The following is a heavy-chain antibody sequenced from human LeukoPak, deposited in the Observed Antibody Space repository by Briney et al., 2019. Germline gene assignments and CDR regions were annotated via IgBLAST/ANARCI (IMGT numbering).Heavy chain of an antibody. J-gene: IGHJ4*02. Sequence: GGSLRLSCAASEFTFDDYAMHWVRQAPGKGLEWVSGISWNSGSIGYADSVKGRFTISRDNAKNSLYLQMNSLRAEDTALYYCAKASSSWYGPFDYWGQGTLVTVSS. CDR1: EFTFDDYA. CDR2: ISWNSGSI. D-gene: IGHD6-13*01. CDR3: AKASSSWYGPFDY. V-gene: IGHV3-9*01.